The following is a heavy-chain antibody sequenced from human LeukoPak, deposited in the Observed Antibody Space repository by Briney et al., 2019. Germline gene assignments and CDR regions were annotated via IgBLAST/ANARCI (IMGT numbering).Heavy chain of an antibody. D-gene: IGHD2-15*01. CDR2: IYRSGST. CDR3: ASRICSGGSCPLDY. CDR1: RGSISSNTW. V-gene: IGHV4-4*02. J-gene: IGHJ4*02. Sequence: SETLSLTCAVSRGSISSNTWWSWVRQPPGKGLEWIGEIYRSGSTHYNPSLKSRVTISVDTSKNQFSLKLSSVTAADTALYYCASRICSGGSCPLDYWGQGTLVTVSS.